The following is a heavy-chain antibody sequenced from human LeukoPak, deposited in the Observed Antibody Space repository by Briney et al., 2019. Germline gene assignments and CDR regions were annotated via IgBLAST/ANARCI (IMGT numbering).Heavy chain of an antibody. J-gene: IGHJ4*02. Sequence: PGGSLRLSCAASGFTFSSYAMHWVRQAPGKGLEWVANIKQDGSEKFYMDSVKGRFTISTDNAKNSLSLQMNSLRAEDTAVYYCARVSTVPSYYFDYWGQGTLVTVSS. D-gene: IGHD4-17*01. CDR2: IKQDGSEK. CDR3: ARVSTVPSYYFDY. V-gene: IGHV3-7*01. CDR1: GFTFSSYA.